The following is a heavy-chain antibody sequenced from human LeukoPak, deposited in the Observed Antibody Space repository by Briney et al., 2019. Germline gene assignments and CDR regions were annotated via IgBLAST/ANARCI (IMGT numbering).Heavy chain of an antibody. Sequence: PGGSLRLSCADSGITFSSYWMSWVRQAPGKGLEWVANIKQDGGEKYYVDSVKGRFTISRDNAKNSLYLQMNNLRVEDTAVYYCARDGRPLDCWGQGTLVTVSS. CDR3: ARDGRPLDC. CDR2: IKQDGGEK. V-gene: IGHV3-7*03. J-gene: IGHJ4*02. CDR1: GITFSSYW.